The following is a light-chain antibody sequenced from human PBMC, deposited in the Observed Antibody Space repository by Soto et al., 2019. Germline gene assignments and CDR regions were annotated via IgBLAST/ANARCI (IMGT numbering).Light chain of an antibody. Sequence: EIVLTQSPATLSLSPGERATLSCRASQSVSSTSLAWYQQKPGQAPRLLIYGASSRATGIPDRFSGSGSGTDFTLTISRLEPEDFAVYYCQQYDSSPFTFGPGTKVDIK. CDR1: QSVSSTS. CDR3: QQYDSSPFT. V-gene: IGKV3-20*01. CDR2: GAS. J-gene: IGKJ3*01.